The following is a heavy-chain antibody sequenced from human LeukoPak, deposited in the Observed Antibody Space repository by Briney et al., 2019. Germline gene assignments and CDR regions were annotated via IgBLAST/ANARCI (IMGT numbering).Heavy chain of an antibody. Sequence: PSETLSLTCTVSGGSISSYYWRWIRQPPGKGLEWIGFIYYSGSTNYNPSLKSRVTISVDTSKNQLSLKLSSVTAADTAVYYCARDHSYYDFWGQGTLVTVSS. CDR1: GGSISSYY. J-gene: IGHJ4*02. V-gene: IGHV4-59*01. CDR2: IYYSGST. D-gene: IGHD3-3*01. CDR3: ARDHSYYDF.